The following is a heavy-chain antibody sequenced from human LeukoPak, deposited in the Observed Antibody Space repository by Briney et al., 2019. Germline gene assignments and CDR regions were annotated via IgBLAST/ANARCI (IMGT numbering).Heavy chain of an antibody. Sequence: PSETLSLTCTVSGGSISSSSYYWGWIRQPPGKGLEWIGSIFYSGSTYYNPSLKSRVTISVDTSKNQFSLKLSSVTAADTATYYCASGTVVANVFDIWGQGTMVTVSS. CDR3: ASGTVVANVFDI. CDR2: IFYSGST. J-gene: IGHJ3*02. V-gene: IGHV4-39*01. D-gene: IGHD6-19*01. CDR1: GGSISSSSYY.